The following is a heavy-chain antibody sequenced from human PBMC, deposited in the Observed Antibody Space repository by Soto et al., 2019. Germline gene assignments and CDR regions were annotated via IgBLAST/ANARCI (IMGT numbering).Heavy chain of an antibody. V-gene: IGHV4-39*01. CDR1: GGSISSSSYY. CDR3: ALGAGYSSGWYWLDY. Sequence: QLQLQESGPGLVKPSETLSLTCTVSGGSISSSSYYWGWIRQPPGKGLEWIGSIYYSGSTYYNPSLKSRVTISVDTSKNQFSLKLSSVTAADTAVYYFALGAGYSSGWYWLDYWGQGTLVTVSS. CDR2: IYYSGST. J-gene: IGHJ4*02. D-gene: IGHD6-19*01.